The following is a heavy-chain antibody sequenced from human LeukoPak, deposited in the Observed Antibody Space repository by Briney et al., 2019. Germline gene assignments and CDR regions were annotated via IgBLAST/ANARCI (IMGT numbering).Heavy chain of an antibody. V-gene: IGHV1-8*01. CDR3: ATALIAARPEFDY. CDR2: MNPNSGNT. CDR1: GYTFTSYD. J-gene: IGHJ4*02. D-gene: IGHD6-6*01. Sequence: ASVKVSCKASGYTFTSYDINWVRQATGQGLEWMGWMNPNSGNTGYAQKFQGRVTMTRNTSISTAYMELSSLRSEDAAVYYCATALIAARPEFDYWGQGTLVTVSS.